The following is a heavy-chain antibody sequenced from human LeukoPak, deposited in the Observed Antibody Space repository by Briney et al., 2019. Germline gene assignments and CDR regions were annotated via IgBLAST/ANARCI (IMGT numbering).Heavy chain of an antibody. CDR3: AKSDYSSSWYGVPFDY. CDR1: GITVSGNT. CDR2: ISGSGGST. V-gene: IGHV3-23*01. J-gene: IGHJ4*02. D-gene: IGHD6-13*01. Sequence: GGTLRLSRAASGITVSGNTMSCVRQAIVKGKEWVSAISGSGGSTYHADSVKGRFTISRDNSKNTLYLRMNSLRAEDTAVYYCAKSDYSSSWYGVPFDYWGQGTLVIVSS.